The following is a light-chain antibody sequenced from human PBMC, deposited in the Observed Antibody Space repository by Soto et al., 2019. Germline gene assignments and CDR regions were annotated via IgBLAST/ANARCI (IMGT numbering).Light chain of an antibody. J-gene: IGKJ2*01. CDR3: QQYDNWPPFT. CDR2: GAS. Sequence: EVVMTQSPATLSVSPGESATLSCRASHSVSSNLAWYQHKPGQAPRLLIYGASTRAHGLPARFIASGSGTEFTLTISSLQSEDVAVYYCQQYDNWPPFTFGQGTKLEIK. V-gene: IGKV3-15*01. CDR1: HSVSSN.